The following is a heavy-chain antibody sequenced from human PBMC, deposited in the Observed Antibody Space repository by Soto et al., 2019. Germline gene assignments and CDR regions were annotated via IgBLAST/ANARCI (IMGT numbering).Heavy chain of an antibody. V-gene: IGHV1-24*01. CDR2: FDPEDGET. J-gene: IGHJ3*02. CDR3: ATGRLRYCSGGSCHDGGGAFDI. D-gene: IGHD2-15*01. CDR1: GYTLTELS. Sequence: ASVKVSCKVSGYTLTELSMHWVRQAPGKGLEWMGGFDPEDGETIYAQKFQGRVTMTEDTSTDTAYMELSSLRSEDTAVYYCATGRLRYCSGGSCHDGGGAFDIWGQGTMVTVSS.